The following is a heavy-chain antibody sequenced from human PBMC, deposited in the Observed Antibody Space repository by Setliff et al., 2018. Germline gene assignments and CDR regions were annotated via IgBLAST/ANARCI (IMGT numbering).Heavy chain of an antibody. Sequence: VASVKVSCKASGYTLSNSILSWVRQAPGQGLEWVRWISAYNGKTYFAQKFQDRITLTTDTSTNTGYLELRGLRSDDTAVYYCLRLVRYCTKIACQATSGDEVWGLGTLVTVSS. CDR1: GYTLSNSI. V-gene: IGHV1-18*01. CDR2: ISAYNGKT. J-gene: IGHJ4*02. CDR3: LRLVRYCTKIACQATSGDEV. D-gene: IGHD2-8*01.